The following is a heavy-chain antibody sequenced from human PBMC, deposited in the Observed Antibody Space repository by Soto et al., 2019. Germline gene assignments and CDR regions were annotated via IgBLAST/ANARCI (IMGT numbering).Heavy chain of an antibody. J-gene: IGHJ6*02. CDR3: AKARGYSYGPHDHYYGMDV. D-gene: IGHD5-18*01. V-gene: IGHV1-18*01. Sequence: WASVNVSCKASGYTFTSYGISWVRQAPGQGLEWMGWISAYNGNTNYAQKFQGRVTITRDTSASTAYMELSSLRSEDTAVYYCAKARGYSYGPHDHYYGMDVWGQGTTVNSP. CDR1: GYTFTSYG. CDR2: ISAYNGNT.